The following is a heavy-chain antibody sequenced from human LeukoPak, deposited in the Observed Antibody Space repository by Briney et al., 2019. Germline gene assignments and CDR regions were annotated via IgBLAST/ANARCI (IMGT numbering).Heavy chain of an antibody. J-gene: IGHJ4*02. V-gene: IGHV3-48*02. D-gene: IGHD3-16*01. CDR1: GFTFSSYS. CDR3: ARGGNIDY. CDR2: ISSGSGTI. Sequence: GGSLRLSCAASGFTFSSYSMNWGRQAPGKGLEWLSYISSGSGTIYYADSVKGRFTISRDNAKNSVYLQMNSLRDENTAVYYCARGGNIDYWGQGILVTVSS.